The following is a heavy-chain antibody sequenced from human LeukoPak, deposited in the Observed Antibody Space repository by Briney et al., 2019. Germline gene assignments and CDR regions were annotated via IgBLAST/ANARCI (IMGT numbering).Heavy chain of an antibody. V-gene: IGHV3-7*01. CDR3: ARVSSSGWYSIDY. J-gene: IGHJ4*02. CDR1: GFTFSRYW. CDR2: IEYDGSEK. Sequence: GGSLRLSCAASGFTFSRYWKSWVRQAPGKGLEWVANIEYDGSEKYYVDSVKGRFTISRDNAKNLVYLQMNNLRAEDTALYYCARVSSSGWYSIDYWGQGTLVTVSS. D-gene: IGHD6-19*01.